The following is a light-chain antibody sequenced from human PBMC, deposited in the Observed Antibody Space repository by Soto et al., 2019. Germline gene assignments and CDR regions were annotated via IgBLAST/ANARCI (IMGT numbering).Light chain of an antibody. CDR1: QSVSNSY. Sequence: EVVLTQSPGILSLSPGERATLSCRASQSVSNSYLAWYQQKVGQAPRVLIYRVSSRATGIPDRFSGGGSGTDFTLTNSRLEPEDFAVYYCQQYGSIPLTFGGGTNVEIK. J-gene: IGKJ4*01. CDR2: RVS. CDR3: QQYGSIPLT. V-gene: IGKV3-20*01.